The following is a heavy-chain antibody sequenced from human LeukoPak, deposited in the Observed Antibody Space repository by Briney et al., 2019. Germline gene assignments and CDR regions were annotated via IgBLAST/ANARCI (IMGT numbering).Heavy chain of an antibody. CDR1: GFTIGGYG. D-gene: IGHD1-14*01. CDR2: IAYDGSRA. J-gene: IGHJ4*02. Sequence: GRSLILSCAGAGFTIGGYGMHWFRQTPGKGLEWVAVIAYDGSRAFSADSVKGRFTISRDNSKNTMSVKMDDLRAEDTAVYYCTRYNNVPFDYWGQGTLVTVSS. V-gene: IGHV3-33*01. CDR3: TRYNNVPFDY.